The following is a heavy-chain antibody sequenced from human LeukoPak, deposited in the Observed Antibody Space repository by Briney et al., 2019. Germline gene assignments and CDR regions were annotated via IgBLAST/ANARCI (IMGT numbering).Heavy chain of an antibody. Sequence: PGRSLRLSCAASGFTFDEYAMHWVRQAPGKGVEGVSGICWYCCSIGYADCVKGRFTISRDNAKNSLYLQMNSLRAEDTALYYCAKDIEAYYDILTGWNDAFDIWGQGTMVTVSS. CDR2: ICWYCCSI. CDR1: GFTFDEYA. J-gene: IGHJ3*02. CDR3: AKDIEAYYDILTGWNDAFDI. D-gene: IGHD3-9*01. V-gene: IGHV3-9*01.